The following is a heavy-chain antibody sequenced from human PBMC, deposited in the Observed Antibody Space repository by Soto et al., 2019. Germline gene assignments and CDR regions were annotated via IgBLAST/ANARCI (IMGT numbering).Heavy chain of an antibody. CDR1: VYTFTSYD. J-gene: IGHJ4*02. CDR2: MNPNSGNT. D-gene: IGHD4-17*01. CDR3: ARTLYGDNVDY. V-gene: IGHV1-8*01. Sequence: QVQLVQSGAEVKKPGASVKVSCKASVYTFTSYDINWVRQATGQGLEWMGGMNPNSGNTGYAQKFQGRVTMTRNTSISTDYMELSGLISEDTAVYYCARTLYGDNVDYWGQGTLVTVSS.